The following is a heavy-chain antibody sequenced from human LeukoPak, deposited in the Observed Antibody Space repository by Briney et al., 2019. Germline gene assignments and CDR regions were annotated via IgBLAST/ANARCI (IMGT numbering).Heavy chain of an antibody. CDR3: AREDL. V-gene: IGHV3-30-3*01. CDR2: ITYDGSNT. J-gene: IGHJ4*02. Sequence: KAGGSLRLSCAAPGFTLSNYAMHWVRQAPGKGLEWVAVITYDGSNTYSADSVKGRFTISRDNSKNTLYLQMNSLRAEDTVVCYCAREDLWGQGTLVTVSS. CDR1: GFTLSNYA.